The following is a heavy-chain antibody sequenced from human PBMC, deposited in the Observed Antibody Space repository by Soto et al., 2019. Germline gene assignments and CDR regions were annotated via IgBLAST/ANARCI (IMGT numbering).Heavy chain of an antibody. Sequence: QVQLQESGPGLVKPSQTLSLTCTVSGGSISSGGYYWSWLRQHPGKGLEWIGSIYYSGSTYYNTTLKMCVTISVDRSKNQCSLELSSVNAAVTGVYYGARGVTMVRGVIHTPYFDYWGQGTLVTVSS. CDR3: ARGVTMVRGVIHTPYFDY. CDR1: GGSISSGGYY. J-gene: IGHJ4*02. CDR2: IYYSGST. D-gene: IGHD3-10*01. V-gene: IGHV4-31*03.